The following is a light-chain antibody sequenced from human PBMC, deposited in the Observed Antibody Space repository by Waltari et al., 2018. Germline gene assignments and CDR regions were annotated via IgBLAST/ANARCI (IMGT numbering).Light chain of an antibody. J-gene: IGKJ1*01. Sequence: DIVMTQSLDSLPLSLAERATLTCTSSQSVLYSSNNKNYLAWYQQRPGQPPKLLIYWASTRESGVPDRFSGSGSGTDFTLTISSLQAEDVAVYYCQQYYRTPRTFGQGTKVEIE. CDR1: QSVLYSSNNKNY. CDR3: QQYYRTPRT. CDR2: WAS. V-gene: IGKV4-1*01.